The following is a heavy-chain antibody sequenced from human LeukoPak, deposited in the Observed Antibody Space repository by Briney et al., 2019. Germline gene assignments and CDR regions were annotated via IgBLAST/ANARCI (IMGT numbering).Heavy chain of an antibody. Sequence: GASVKVSCKASGYTFTGYYMHWVRQAPGQGLEWMGWINPNSGGTNYAQKFQGWVTMTRDTSISTAYMELSRLRSDDTAVYYCARGDRAPSGSYQGMGAFDIWGQGTMVTVSS. D-gene: IGHD1-26*01. V-gene: IGHV1-2*04. CDR3: ARGDRAPSGSYQGMGAFDI. CDR1: GYTFTGYY. CDR2: INPNSGGT. J-gene: IGHJ3*02.